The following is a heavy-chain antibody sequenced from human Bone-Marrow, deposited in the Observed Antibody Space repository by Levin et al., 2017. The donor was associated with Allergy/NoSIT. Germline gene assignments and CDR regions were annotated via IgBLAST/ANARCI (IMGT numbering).Heavy chain of an antibody. CDR2: LSSAGGT. Sequence: PSETLSLTCSVSLGSISGDYWTWIRQSPGRGLEWIGCLSSAGGTNYNPSLKSRVTISADTSRTQFSLRLRSVTAADTAVYYCARVLHERLSPSVVYYNGMDLWGQGIAVTVSS. CDR1: LGSISGDY. V-gene: IGHV4-59*01. D-gene: IGHD3-3*01. J-gene: IGHJ6*02. CDR3: ARVLHERLSPSVVYYNGMDL.